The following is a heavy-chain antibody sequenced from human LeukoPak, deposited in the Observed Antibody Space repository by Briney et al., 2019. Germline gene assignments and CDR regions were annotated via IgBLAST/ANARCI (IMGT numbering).Heavy chain of an antibody. V-gene: IGHV1-69*13. Sequence: SVKVSRKASGGTFSSYAISWVRQAPGQGLEWMGGIIPIFGTANYAQKFQGRVTITADESTSTAYMELSSLRSEDTAVYYCAREGDYVWGSYRAVWFDPWGQGTLVTVSS. CDR1: GGTFSSYA. J-gene: IGHJ5*02. CDR3: AREGDYVWGSYRAVWFDP. CDR2: IIPIFGTA. D-gene: IGHD3-16*02.